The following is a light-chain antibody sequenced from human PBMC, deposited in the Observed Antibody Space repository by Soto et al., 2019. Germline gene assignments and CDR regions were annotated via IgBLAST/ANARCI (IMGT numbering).Light chain of an antibody. J-gene: IGKJ2*01. CDR1: QSISGW. CDR3: QQYNSYSVNA. Sequence: DIQMTQSPYTLSASVGYRVTITCRASQSISGWLAWYQQKPGKAPKLLIYDASSLESGVPSRFSGSGSGTEFSLTIRRLQPDDFATYYCQQYNSYSVNAFGQGTTVDIK. V-gene: IGKV1-5*01. CDR2: DAS.